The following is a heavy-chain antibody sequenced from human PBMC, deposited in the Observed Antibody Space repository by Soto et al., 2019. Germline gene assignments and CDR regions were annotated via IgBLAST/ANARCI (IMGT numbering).Heavy chain of an antibody. D-gene: IGHD3-3*01. V-gene: IGHV4-59*01. Sequence: SETLSLTCTVSGGSISSYYWSWIRQPPGKGLEWIGYIYYSGSTNYNPSLKSRVTISVDTSKNQFSLNLSSVTAADTAVYYCSITFLWEMVGFWSGYYINWFDPWGQGTLVTVSS. J-gene: IGHJ5*02. CDR3: SITFLWEMVGFWSGYYINWFDP. CDR1: GGSISSYY. CDR2: IYYSGST.